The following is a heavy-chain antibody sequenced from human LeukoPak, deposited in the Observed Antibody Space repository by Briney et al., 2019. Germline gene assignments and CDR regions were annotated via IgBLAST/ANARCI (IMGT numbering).Heavy chain of an antibody. CDR1: GGSFSGYY. J-gene: IGHJ4*02. Sequence: SETLSLTCAVYGGSFSGYYWSWICQPPGKGLEWIGEINHSGSTNYNPSLESRVTISVDTSKNQFSLKLSSVTAADTAVYYCARVGRGRYYFDYWGQGTLVTVSS. CDR2: INHSGST. V-gene: IGHV4-34*01. CDR3: ARVGRGRYYFDY. D-gene: IGHD3-16*01.